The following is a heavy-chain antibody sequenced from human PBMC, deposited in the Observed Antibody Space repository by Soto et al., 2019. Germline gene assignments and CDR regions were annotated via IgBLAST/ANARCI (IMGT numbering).Heavy chain of an antibody. V-gene: IGHV3-53*01. CDR1: GFTISGKKY. CDR3: ATWHEREHAYDV. Sequence: DVQLVESGGSLIQPGESLRLSCAAFGFTISGKKYVAWVGQAPGKGLEWVSALYDLDGSFYAASVKGRFTTSSDSSKTTVYLQMNDLRPDDTAVYYCATWHEREHAYDVWGQGTTVTVSS. D-gene: IGHD1-1*01. J-gene: IGHJ3*01. CDR2: LYDLDGS.